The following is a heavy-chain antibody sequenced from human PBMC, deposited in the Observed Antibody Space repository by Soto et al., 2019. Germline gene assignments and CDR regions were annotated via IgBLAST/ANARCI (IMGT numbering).Heavy chain of an antibody. J-gene: IGHJ1*01. CDR1: GFTFSDHA. Sequence: GGSLRLSCVASGFTFSDHALHWARQAPGKGLEWVALISPAGNNQYYADSAKGRFTISRDNSKNTLYLQMNSLRPDDTGLYYCARENSRISPRLFQHWGHGTLVTVSS. CDR3: ARENSRISPRLFQH. CDR2: ISPAGNNQ. V-gene: IGHV3-30*14. D-gene: IGHD6-6*01.